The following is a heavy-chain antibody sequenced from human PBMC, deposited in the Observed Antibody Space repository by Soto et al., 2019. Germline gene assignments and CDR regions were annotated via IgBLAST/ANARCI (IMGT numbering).Heavy chain of an antibody. CDR1: GGSISSSSYY. Sequence: QLQLQESGPGLVKPSETLSLTCTVSGGSISSSSYYWGWIRQPPGKGLEWIGSIYYSGSTYYNPSLKSRVTISVDTSKNQFSLKLSSVTAADTAVYYCARHLTTVTTGDYWGQGTLVTVSS. CDR3: ARHLTTVTTGDY. D-gene: IGHD4-17*01. V-gene: IGHV4-39*01. J-gene: IGHJ4*02. CDR2: IYYSGST.